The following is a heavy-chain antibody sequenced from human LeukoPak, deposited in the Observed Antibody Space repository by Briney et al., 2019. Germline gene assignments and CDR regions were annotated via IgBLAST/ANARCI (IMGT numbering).Heavy chain of an antibody. D-gene: IGHD6-13*01. V-gene: IGHV4-34*01. CDR2: INHSGST. J-gene: IGHJ6*02. CDR3: ASLKRAAGYCYYGMDV. Sequence: SETLSLTCAVYGGSFSGYYWSWIRQPPGKGLEWIGEINHSGSTNYNPSLKSRVTISVDTSKNQFSLKLSSVTAADTAVYYCASLKRAAGYCYYGMDVWGQGTTVTVSS. CDR1: GGSFSGYY.